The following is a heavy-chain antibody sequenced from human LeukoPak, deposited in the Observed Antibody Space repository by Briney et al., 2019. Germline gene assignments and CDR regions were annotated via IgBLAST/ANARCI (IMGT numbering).Heavy chain of an antibody. CDR2: IYTSGST. CDR3: ARHGAARPSRGWWFDP. V-gene: IGHV4-4*09. J-gene: IGHJ5*02. Sequence: SETLSLTCTVSGGSISSYYWSWIRQPPGKGLEWIGYIYTSGSTNYNPSLKSRVTISVDTSKNQFSLKLSSVTAADTAVYYCARHGAARPSRGWWFDPWGQGTLVTVSS. CDR1: GGSISSYY. D-gene: IGHD6-6*01.